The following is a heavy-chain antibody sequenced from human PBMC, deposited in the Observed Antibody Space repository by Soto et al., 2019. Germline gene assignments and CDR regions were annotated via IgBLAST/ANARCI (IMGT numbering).Heavy chain of an antibody. V-gene: IGHV6-1*01. D-gene: IGHD6-19*01. J-gene: IGHJ3*02. CDR3: ARVGGWYAAFDI. CDR2: TYYRSKWYN. CDR1: GDSVSSNSAA. Sequence: PSQTLSLSFAISGDSVSSNSAAWNCISQSPSRGLEWLGRTYYRSKWYNDYAVSVKSRITINPDTSKNQFSLQLNSVTPEDTAVYYCARVGGWYAAFDIWGQGTMVTVSS.